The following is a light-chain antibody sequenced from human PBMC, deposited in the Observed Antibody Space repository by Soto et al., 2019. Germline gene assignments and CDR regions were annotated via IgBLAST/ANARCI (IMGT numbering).Light chain of an antibody. V-gene: IGLV2-14*01. CDR3: SAYTSSRTRV. CDR2: EVS. Sequence: QSALTQPASVSGSPGQSITISCTGTSSDVGGYNYVSWYQQHPGKAAKLMIYEVSNRPSGVTNRLSGSKSANTASLTISGLQAEDEADYYCSAYTSSRTRVFGGGTKLTVL. CDR1: SSDVGGYNY. J-gene: IGLJ3*02.